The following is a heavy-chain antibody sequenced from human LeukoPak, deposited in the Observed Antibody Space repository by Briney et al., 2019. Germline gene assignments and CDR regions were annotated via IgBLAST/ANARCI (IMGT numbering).Heavy chain of an antibody. CDR1: GFTFSSYG. CDR2: ISYDGSNK. J-gene: IGHJ4*02. Sequence: GRSLRLSCAASGFTFSSYGMHWVRQAPGKGLEWVAVISYDGSNKYHADSVKGRFTISRDNSKNTLYLQMNSLRAEDTAVYYCAKDEVLLWFGELDCWGQGTLVTVSS. V-gene: IGHV3-30*18. D-gene: IGHD3-10*01. CDR3: AKDEVLLWFGELDC.